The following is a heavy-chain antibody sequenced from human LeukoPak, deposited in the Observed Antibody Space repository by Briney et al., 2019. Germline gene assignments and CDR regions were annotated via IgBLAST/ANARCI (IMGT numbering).Heavy chain of an antibody. Sequence: SETLSLTCTVSSGSISSSSYYWGWIRQPPGKGLEWIGSIYYSGSTYYNPSLKSRVTISVDTSKNQFSLKLSSVTAADTAVYYCARLRRSSGYYPDYWGQGTLVTVSS. CDR2: IYYSGST. CDR3: ARLRRSSGYYPDY. V-gene: IGHV4-39*01. D-gene: IGHD3-22*01. J-gene: IGHJ4*02. CDR1: SGSISSSSYY.